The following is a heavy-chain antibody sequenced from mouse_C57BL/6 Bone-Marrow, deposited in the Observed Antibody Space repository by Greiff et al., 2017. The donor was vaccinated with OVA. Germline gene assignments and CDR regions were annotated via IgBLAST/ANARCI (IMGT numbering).Heavy chain of an antibody. Sequence: QVQLQQPGAELVKPGASVKLSCKASGYTFTSYWMHWVKQRPGQGLEWIGMIHPNSGSTNYNEKFKSKATLPVDKSSSTAYMPLSSLTSEDSAVYDCARPAHDAMDDWGQGTSVTVSA. CDR1: GYTFTSYW. CDR2: IHPNSGST. V-gene: IGHV1-64*01. D-gene: IGHD3-2*02. J-gene: IGHJ4*01. CDR3: ARPAHDAMDD.